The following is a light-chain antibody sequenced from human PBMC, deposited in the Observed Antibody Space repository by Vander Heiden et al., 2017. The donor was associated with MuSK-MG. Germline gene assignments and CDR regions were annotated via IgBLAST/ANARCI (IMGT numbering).Light chain of an antibody. CDR1: SLRIYY. Sequence: SSELIQDPAVSVALGQTVRITCQGDSLRIYYASWYQQKPGQAPILVIYGKNNRPSGISDRFSASNSGNTASLTITGAQAEDEADYYCDSRDSSGDHYVFGSGTKLTVL. J-gene: IGLJ1*01. V-gene: IGLV3-19*01. CDR3: DSRDSSGDHYV. CDR2: GKN.